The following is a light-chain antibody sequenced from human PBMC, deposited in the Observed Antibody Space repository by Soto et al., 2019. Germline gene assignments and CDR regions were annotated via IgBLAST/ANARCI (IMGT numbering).Light chain of an antibody. CDR1: QSVSSSY. V-gene: IGKV3-20*01. J-gene: IGKJ5*01. CDR3: QHYSSSPLLT. CDR2: GAS. Sequence: EIVLTQSPGTLSLSPGETATLSCRASQSVSSSYLAWYQQKPGEAPRLLIFGASSSATVIPDRFSGRGCGTDFTLTISRLEPEDFAVYYCQHYSSSPLLTFGEGTRLEIK.